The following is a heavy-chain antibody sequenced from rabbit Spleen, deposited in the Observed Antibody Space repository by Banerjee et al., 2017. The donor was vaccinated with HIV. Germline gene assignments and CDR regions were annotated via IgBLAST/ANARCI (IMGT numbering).Heavy chain of an antibody. CDR2: INTATGKA. CDR3: ARDLTSVIGWNFNL. Sequence: QEQLEESGGGLVKPEGSLTLTCKASGFSFSDRDVMCWVRQAPGKGLEWIGCINTATGKAVYASWAKGRFTISKTSSTTVTLQMTSLTAADTATYFCARDLTSVIGWNFNLWGPGTLVTV. J-gene: IGHJ4*01. D-gene: IGHD1-1*01. CDR1: GFSFSDRDV. V-gene: IGHV1S45*01.